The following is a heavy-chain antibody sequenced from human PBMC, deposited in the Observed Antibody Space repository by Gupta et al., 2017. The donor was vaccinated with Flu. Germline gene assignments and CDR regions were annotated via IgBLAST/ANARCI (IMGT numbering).Heavy chain of an antibody. CDR2: GKA. Sequence: GKADNAAPVKGRFTISRDDSKNTLYLQMNSLKTEDTAVYYCATDLFPRTSSGGWIGAFDVWGQGTMVTVSS. D-gene: IGHD2-15*01. V-gene: IGHV3-15*01. J-gene: IGHJ3*01. CDR3: ATDLFPRTSSGGWIGAFDV.